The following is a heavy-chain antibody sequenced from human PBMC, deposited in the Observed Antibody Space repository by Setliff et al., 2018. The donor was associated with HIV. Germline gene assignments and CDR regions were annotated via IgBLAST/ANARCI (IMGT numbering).Heavy chain of an antibody. J-gene: IGHJ5*02. Sequence: GASVKVSCKASGYTFINYAMNWVRQAPGQGLEWMGWINTHTGSPTYAQAFTGRFVFSADTSVTTAYLQISGLKADDTAVYYCARALYGDYGGDLNWLDPWGQGTLVTVSS. V-gene: IGHV7-4-1*02. D-gene: IGHD4-17*01. CDR3: ARALYGDYGGDLNWLDP. CDR1: GYTFINYA. CDR2: INTHTGSP.